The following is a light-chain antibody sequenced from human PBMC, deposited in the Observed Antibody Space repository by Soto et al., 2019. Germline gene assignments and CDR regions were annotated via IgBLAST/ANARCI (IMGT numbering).Light chain of an antibody. CDR2: EVR. Sequence: QSVLTQPASVSGSPGQSITISCTGTSSDVGGHDYVSWYQQHPGKAPKLIIYEVRNRPSGVSNRCSGSKSGNTASLPISGLQAEDEADYYCSSYSSTTLVFGTGTKVTVL. J-gene: IGLJ1*01. CDR3: SSYSSTTLV. CDR1: SSDVGGHDY. V-gene: IGLV2-14*01.